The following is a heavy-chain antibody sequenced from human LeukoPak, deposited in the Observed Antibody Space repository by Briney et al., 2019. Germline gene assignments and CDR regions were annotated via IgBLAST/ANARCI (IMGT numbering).Heavy chain of an antibody. CDR3: ANEIRPNDY. J-gene: IGHJ4*02. D-gene: IGHD4-17*01. CDR1: GFPFSTSS. Sequence: GGSLRLSCTASGFPFSTSSMTWVRQAPGKGLEWVSSISISGGTTYYTDSVKGRFTISRENSKSTLYLQMNNLRADDTAVYYCANEIRPNDYWGQGTLVTVSS. V-gene: IGHV3-23*01. CDR2: ISISGGTT.